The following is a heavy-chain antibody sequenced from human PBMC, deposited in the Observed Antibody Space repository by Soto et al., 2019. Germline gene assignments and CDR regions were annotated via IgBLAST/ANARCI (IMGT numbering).Heavy chain of an antibody. CDR1: GFTLSSYW. CDR2: IKQDGSEK. D-gene: IGHD3-22*01. Sequence: PGGSLRLSCAPPGFTLSSYWMSWVRQAPGKGLEWVANIKQDGSEKYYVDSVKGRFTISRDKAKNTLYLQMNSLRAEDTSVYYCARDNLRIYYDSSGYYPWGQGTLVTVSS. V-gene: IGHV3-7*01. J-gene: IGHJ5*02. CDR3: ARDNLRIYYDSSGYYP.